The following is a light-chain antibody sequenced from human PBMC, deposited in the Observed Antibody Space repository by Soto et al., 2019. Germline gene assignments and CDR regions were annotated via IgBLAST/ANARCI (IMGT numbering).Light chain of an antibody. CDR3: QQSYTTPRT. CDR1: QSISRY. CDR2: AAS. Sequence: DIQMTQSPSSLSVSVGDRVTITCRASQSISRYLNWYQHKPGRAPKVLISAASSLQREVPSRFSGSGSGTDFTLTITSLQPEDFATYYCQQSYTTPRTFGQGTRLEIK. J-gene: IGKJ2*01. V-gene: IGKV1-39*01.